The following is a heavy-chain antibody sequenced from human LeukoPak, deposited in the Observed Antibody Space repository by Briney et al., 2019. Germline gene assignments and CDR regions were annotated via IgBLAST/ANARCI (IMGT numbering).Heavy chain of an antibody. Sequence: SETLSLTCTLSGGSITSDYWSWIRQSPGKGLEWIGCFSYSGSTHYSPSLTSRVAISVDTSRNQLSLKLRSVTAADTAIYYCARADESLVYGMDVWGPGTTVIVSS. CDR3: ARADESLVYGMDV. CDR1: GGSITSDY. V-gene: IGHV4-59*08. CDR2: FSYSGST. J-gene: IGHJ6*02.